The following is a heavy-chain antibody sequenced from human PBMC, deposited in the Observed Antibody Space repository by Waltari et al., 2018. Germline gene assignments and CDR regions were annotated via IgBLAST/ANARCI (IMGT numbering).Heavy chain of an antibody. Sequence: QVHLVESGGGVVQPGGSRRLSCAACGFGVSAYAMYWVRQAPGKGLEWVAHIQPDGGDKFYGDSVKGRFSISRDDSRNTLFLQMNSLRDEDTAVYYCAKDLKGAWTIDYWGQGTLVTVSS. CDR2: IQPDGGDK. CDR3: AKDLKGAWTIDY. V-gene: IGHV3-30*02. D-gene: IGHD1-26*01. CDR1: GFGVSAYA. J-gene: IGHJ4*02.